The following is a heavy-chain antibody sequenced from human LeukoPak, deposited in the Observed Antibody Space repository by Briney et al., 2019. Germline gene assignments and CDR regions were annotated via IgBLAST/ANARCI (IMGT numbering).Heavy chain of an antibody. D-gene: IGHD2/OR15-2a*01. CDR2: ISSSGSTI. CDR1: GFTFSDYY. J-gene: IGHJ6*03. CDR3: ASDSNYYYYMDV. V-gene: IGHV3-11*01. Sequence: GGSLRLSCAASGFTFSDYYMSWIRRAPGKGLEWVSYISSSGSTIYYADSVKGRFTISRDNAKNSLYLQMNSLRAEDMAVYYCASDSNYYYYMDVWGKETTVTVSS.